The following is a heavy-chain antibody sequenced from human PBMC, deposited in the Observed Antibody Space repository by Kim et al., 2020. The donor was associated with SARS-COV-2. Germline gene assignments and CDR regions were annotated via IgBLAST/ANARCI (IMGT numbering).Heavy chain of an antibody. J-gene: IGHJ6*02. CDR3: ARGGGYVSRDGMDV. Sequence: SETLSLTCAVYGGSFSGYYWSWIRQPPGKGLEWIGEINHSGSTNYNPSLKSRVTISVDTSKNQFSLKLSSVTAADTAVYYCARGGGYVSRDGMDVWGQGTTVTVSS. CDR1: GGSFSGYY. CDR2: INHSGST. V-gene: IGHV4-34*01. D-gene: IGHD5-12*01.